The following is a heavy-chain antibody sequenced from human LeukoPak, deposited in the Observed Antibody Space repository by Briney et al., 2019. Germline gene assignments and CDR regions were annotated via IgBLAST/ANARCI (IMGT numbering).Heavy chain of an antibody. J-gene: IGHJ4*02. D-gene: IGHD6-13*01. CDR1: GFTFSSYW. V-gene: IGHV3-7*01. CDR2: IKQDGSEK. CDR3: TREGITAAADY. Sequence: GGSLRLSCAASGFTFSSYWMSWVRQAPGKGLEWVANIKQDGSEKHYVDSVKGRFTISRDNAKNSLYLQLNSLRGEDTAVYYCTREGITAAADYWGQGTLVTVSS.